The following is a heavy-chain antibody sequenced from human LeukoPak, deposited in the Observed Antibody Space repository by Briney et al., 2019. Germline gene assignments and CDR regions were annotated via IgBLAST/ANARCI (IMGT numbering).Heavy chain of an antibody. V-gene: IGHV1-46*01. J-gene: IGHJ4*02. Sequence: ASVKVSCKASGYTFTSYYIRWVRQAPGQGLEWMGILNPSGGSTSYAQQFQGRVTMTRDTSTSTVYMELSSLRSEDTAVYYCARVFAAAGTGAIGYWGQGTLVTVSS. CDR3: ARVFAAAGTGAIGY. D-gene: IGHD6-13*01. CDR2: LNPSGGST. CDR1: GYTFTSYY.